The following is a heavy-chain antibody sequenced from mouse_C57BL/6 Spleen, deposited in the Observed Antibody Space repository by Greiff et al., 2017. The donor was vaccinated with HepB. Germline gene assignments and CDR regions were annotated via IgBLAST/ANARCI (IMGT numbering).Heavy chain of an antibody. CDR3: ARPYGNYVSYYAMDY. J-gene: IGHJ4*01. CDR1: GYTFTSYW. V-gene: IGHV1-55*01. D-gene: IGHD2-1*01. CDR2: IYPGSGST. Sequence: QVQLQQPGAELVKPGASVKMSCKASGYTFTSYWITWVKQRPGQGLEWIGDIYPGSGSTNYNEKFKSKATLTVDTSSSTAYMQLSSLTSEDSAVYYCARPYGNYVSYYAMDYWGQGTSVTVSS.